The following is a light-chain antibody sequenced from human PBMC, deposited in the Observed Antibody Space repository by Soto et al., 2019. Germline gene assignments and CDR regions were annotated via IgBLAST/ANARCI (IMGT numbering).Light chain of an antibody. Sequence: IQMTQSPSSLSASVGDRVNITCRAGQRISSVLNWYQQKPGKAPKLLIYAASSLQTGVPSRFSGSGSGTDFTLTIGSLEPEDFAVYYCQQRTNWPPYTFGQGTRLEIQ. V-gene: IGKV1-39*01. CDR2: AAS. CDR1: QRISSV. J-gene: IGKJ2*01. CDR3: QQRTNWPPYT.